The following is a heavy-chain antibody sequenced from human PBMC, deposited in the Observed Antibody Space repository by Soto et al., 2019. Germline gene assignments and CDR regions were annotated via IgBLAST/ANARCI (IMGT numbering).Heavy chain of an antibody. CDR1: GGSISSGGYY. Sequence: SETLSLTCTVSGGSISSGGYYWSWIRQHPGKGLEWIGYIYYSGSTYYNPSLKSRVTISVDTSKNQFSLKLSSVTAADTAVYYCARSAGGYCSSTSCQLDYWGQGTLVTVSS. CDR2: IYYSGST. V-gene: IGHV4-31*03. J-gene: IGHJ4*02. D-gene: IGHD2-2*01. CDR3: ARSAGGYCSSTSCQLDY.